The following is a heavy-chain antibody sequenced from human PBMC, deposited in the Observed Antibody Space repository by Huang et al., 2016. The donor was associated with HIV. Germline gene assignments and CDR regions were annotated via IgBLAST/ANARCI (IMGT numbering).Heavy chain of an antibody. CDR3: AKGGSAAAVLDF. Sequence: QVQLVESGGGVVQPGRSLRISCAASGFTSSSYGMHWVRQAPGKGLEWVAVISYDAKTKYYADSVKGRFSISRDNSKTTVYLQLNSLRLEDTAVYYCAKGGSAAAVLDFWGQGTLVTVSS. V-gene: IGHV3-30*18. D-gene: IGHD6-13*01. J-gene: IGHJ4*02. CDR2: ISYDAKTK. CDR1: GFTSSSYG.